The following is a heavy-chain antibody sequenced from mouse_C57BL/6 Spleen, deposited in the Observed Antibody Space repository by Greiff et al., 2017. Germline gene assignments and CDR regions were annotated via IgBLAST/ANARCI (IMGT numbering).Heavy chain of an antibody. V-gene: IGHV1-18*01. CDR1: GYTFTDYN. Sequence: EVQLQQSGPELVKPGASVKIPCKASGYTFTDYNMDWVKQSHGKSLEWIGDINPNNGGTIYNQKFKGKATLTVDKSSSTAYMELRSLTSEDTAVYYCARYDYGLAYYAMDYWGQGTSVTVSS. CDR2: INPNNGGT. D-gene: IGHD2-4*01. CDR3: ARYDYGLAYYAMDY. J-gene: IGHJ4*01.